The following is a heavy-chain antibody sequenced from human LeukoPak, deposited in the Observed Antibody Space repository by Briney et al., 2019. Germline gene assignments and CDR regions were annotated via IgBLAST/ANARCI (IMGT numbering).Heavy chain of an antibody. CDR3: ARVEYSGWNLEY. V-gene: IGHV3-7*01. Sequence: GGSLRLSCAASGFMFSDYWMSWVRQAPGKGLEWVANIKEDGSEKSYVDSVKGRFTISRDDAKNSLYVQMNSLRDEDTAVYYCARVEYSGWNLEYWGQGTLVTVSS. D-gene: IGHD5-12*01. CDR1: GFMFSDYW. J-gene: IGHJ4*02. CDR2: IKEDGSEK.